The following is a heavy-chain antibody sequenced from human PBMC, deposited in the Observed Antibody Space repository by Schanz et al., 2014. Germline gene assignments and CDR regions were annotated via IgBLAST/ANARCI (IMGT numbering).Heavy chain of an antibody. Sequence: QVQLVESGGGVVQPGRSLRLSCAASGFTFSNFAIHWVRQAPGKGLEWVAVILYDGSKTYYADSVKGRFTISRDNSKNTLSLQMNSLRAEDTAVYYCVREDMVRGIRAFDIWGQGTMVTVSS. D-gene: IGHD3-10*01. J-gene: IGHJ3*02. CDR2: ILYDGSKT. CDR1: GFTFSNFA. CDR3: VREDMVRGIRAFDI. V-gene: IGHV3-30*04.